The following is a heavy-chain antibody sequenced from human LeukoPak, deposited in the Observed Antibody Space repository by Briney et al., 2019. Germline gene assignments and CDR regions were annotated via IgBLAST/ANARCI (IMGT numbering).Heavy chain of an antibody. CDR1: GYTFTRYG. CDR2: INAYNGNT. J-gene: IGHJ4*02. CDR3: AFGSRSYVDFDY. Sequence: ASVKVSCKASGYTFTRYGITRVRQAPGQGLEWMGWINAYNGNTNYAQKLQGRVTLTTDTSTSTAYMELRSLRSDDTAVYYCAFGSRSYVDFDYWGQGTLVTVSS. D-gene: IGHD3-10*01. V-gene: IGHV1-18*01.